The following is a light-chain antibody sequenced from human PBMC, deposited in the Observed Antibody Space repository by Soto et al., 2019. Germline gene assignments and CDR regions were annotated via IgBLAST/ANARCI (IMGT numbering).Light chain of an antibody. J-gene: IGLJ1*01. CDR2: GNG. CDR1: SSSIGAGYE. Sequence: QSVLRQPPSVSRASGQRVAISCSWTSSSIGAGYEVHWYHQLPGTAPKLVVSGNGNRPSGVPDRLSASKSGTSASLAITGLQAEDEGHYYCQSYAKRLTAYVFGTGTKVTVL. V-gene: IGLV1-40*01. CDR3: QSYAKRLTAYV.